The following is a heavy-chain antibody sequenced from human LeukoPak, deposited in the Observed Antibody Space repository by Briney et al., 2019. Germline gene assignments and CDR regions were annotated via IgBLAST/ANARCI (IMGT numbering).Heavy chain of an antibody. D-gene: IGHD6-13*01. CDR3: ARLDSAAGAGRAFDI. CDR1: GGSISSSSYY. CDR2: IYYSGST. V-gene: IGHV4-39*01. Sequence: SETLSLACTVSGGSISSSSYYWGWIRQPPGKGLEWIGSIYYSGSTYYNPSLKSRVTISVDTSKNQLSLKLSSVTAADTAVYYCARLDSAAGAGRAFDIWGQGTMVTVSS. J-gene: IGHJ3*02.